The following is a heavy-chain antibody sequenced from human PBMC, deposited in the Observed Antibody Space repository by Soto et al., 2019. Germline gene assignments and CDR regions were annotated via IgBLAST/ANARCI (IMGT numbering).Heavy chain of an antibody. CDR1: GYTFTSYY. D-gene: IGHD6-13*01. Sequence: ASVKVSCTASGYTFTSYYMHWVRQAPGQGLEWMGIINPSGGSTSYAQKFQGRVTMTRDTSTSTVYMELSSLRSEDTAVYYCASGRLGIVAAGDDAFDIWGQGTMVTVSS. CDR3: ASGRLGIVAAGDDAFDI. CDR2: INPSGGST. V-gene: IGHV1-46*01. J-gene: IGHJ3*02.